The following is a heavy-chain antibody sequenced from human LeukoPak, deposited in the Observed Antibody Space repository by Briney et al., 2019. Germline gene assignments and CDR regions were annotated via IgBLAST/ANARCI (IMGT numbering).Heavy chain of an antibody. CDR1: GGSFSGYY. D-gene: IGHD3-22*01. Sequence: SETLSLTCAVYGGSFSGYYWSWIRQPPGKGLEWIGEINHSGSTNYNPSLKSRVTISVDTSKNQFSLKLSSVTAADTAVYYCARDEDDSSGYYYRGFDPWGQGTLVTVSP. J-gene: IGHJ5*02. CDR2: INHSGST. CDR3: ARDEDDSSGYYYRGFDP. V-gene: IGHV4-34*01.